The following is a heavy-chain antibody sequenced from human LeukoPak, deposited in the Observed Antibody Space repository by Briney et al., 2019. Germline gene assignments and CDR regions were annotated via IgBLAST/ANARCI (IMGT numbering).Heavy chain of an antibody. Sequence: ASVKVSCKASGYTFTSYDINWVRQATGQGLEWMGWMNPNSGNTGYAQKFQGRVTITRNTSISTAYMELSSLKSEDTAVYYCARGDSYYDFWSGYRSYYFDYWGQGTLVTVSS. CDR2: MNPNSGNT. CDR3: ARGDSYYDFWSGYRSYYFDY. V-gene: IGHV1-8*03. D-gene: IGHD3-3*01. CDR1: GYTFTSYD. J-gene: IGHJ4*02.